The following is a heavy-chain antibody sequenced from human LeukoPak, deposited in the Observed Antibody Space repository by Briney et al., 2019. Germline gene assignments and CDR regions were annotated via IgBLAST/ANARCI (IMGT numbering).Heavy chain of an antibody. CDR2: ISSSGSTI. V-gene: IGHV3-11*04. CDR1: GFTFSDYY. Sequence: GGSLRLSCAASGFTFSDYYMSWIRQAPGKGLEWVSYISSSGSTIYYADSVKGRFTISRDNAKNSLYLQMNSLRAEDTAVYYCARYGEYYYYYYMDVWGKGTTVTVSS. J-gene: IGHJ6*03. D-gene: IGHD3-10*01. CDR3: ARYGEYYYYYYMDV.